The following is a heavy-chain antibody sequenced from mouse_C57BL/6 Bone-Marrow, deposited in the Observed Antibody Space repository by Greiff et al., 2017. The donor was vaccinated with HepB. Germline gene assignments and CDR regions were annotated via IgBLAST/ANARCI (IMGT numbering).Heavy chain of an antibody. CDR1: GFTFSSYA. CDR3: ASPSVVEGDY. J-gene: IGHJ2*01. V-gene: IGHV5-4*01. CDR2: ISDGGSYT. Sequence: VESGGGLVKPGGSLKLSCAASGFTFSSYAMSWVRQTPEKRLEWVATISDGGSYTYYPDNVKGRFTISRDNAKNNLYLQMSHLKSEDTAMYYCASPSVVEGDYWGQGTTLTVSS. D-gene: IGHD1-1*01.